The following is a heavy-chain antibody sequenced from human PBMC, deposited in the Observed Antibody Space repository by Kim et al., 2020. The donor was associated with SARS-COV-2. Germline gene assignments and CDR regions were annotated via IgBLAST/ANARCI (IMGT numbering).Heavy chain of an antibody. J-gene: IGHJ6*02. D-gene: IGHD1-26*01. CDR2: INPSGGNT. V-gene: IGHV1-46*01. CDR1: GYSFTSYY. Sequence: ASVKVSCKASGYSFTSYYLYWVRQAPGQGLEWMGLINPSGGNTRYEQKFQGRVTMTRDTSTSTGYMELSSLRSEDTAVYYCARVTIVGATSPLGIWGQGTTVTVSS. CDR3: ARVTIVGATSPLGI.